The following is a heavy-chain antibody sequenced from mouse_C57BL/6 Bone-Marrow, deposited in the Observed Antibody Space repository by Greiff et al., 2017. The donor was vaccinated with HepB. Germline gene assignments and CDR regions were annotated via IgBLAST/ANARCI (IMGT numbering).Heavy chain of an antibody. Sequence: QVQLQQPGAELVKPGASVKLSCKASGYTFTSYWMHWVKQRPGQGLEWIGMIHPNSGSTNYNEKFKSKATLTVDKSSSTAYMQLSSLTSEDYAVYYCAKESSSYAMDYWGQGTSVTVSS. CDR3: AKESSSYAMDY. J-gene: IGHJ4*01. CDR1: GYTFTSYW. V-gene: IGHV1-64*01. D-gene: IGHD1-1*01. CDR2: IHPNSGST.